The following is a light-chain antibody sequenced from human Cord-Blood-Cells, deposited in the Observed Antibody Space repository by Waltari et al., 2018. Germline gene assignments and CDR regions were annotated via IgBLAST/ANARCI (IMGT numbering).Light chain of an antibody. Sequence: EIVMTQSPATLSVSPGERATLSCRASQSVSSNLAWYQQKPGQAPRLLIYDASTRATGIPARFSGSGSGREFTLAISSVQSEYCAVDYWQQYNNWLTFGGGTKVEIK. V-gene: IGKV3-15*01. CDR2: DAS. J-gene: IGKJ4*01. CDR3: QQYNNWLT. CDR1: QSVSSN.